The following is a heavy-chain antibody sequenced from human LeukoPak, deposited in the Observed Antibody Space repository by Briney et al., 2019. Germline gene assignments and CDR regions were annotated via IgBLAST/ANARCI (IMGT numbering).Heavy chain of an antibody. J-gene: IGHJ4*02. CDR1: GFTFSDYS. D-gene: IGHD4-11*01. Sequence: GGSLRLSCAASGFTFSDYSINWVRRAPGKGLEWLSCIGSSTTSHIYYADSVKGRFTISRDNAKNSLYLQMNGLRPEDTAVYYCARDRSNSRDLDNWGQGTLVAVSS. CDR3: ARDRSNSRDLDN. CDR2: IGSSTTSHI. V-gene: IGHV3-21*01.